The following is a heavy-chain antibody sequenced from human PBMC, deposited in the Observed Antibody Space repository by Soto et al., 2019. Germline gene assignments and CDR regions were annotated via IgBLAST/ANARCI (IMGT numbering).Heavy chain of an antibody. V-gene: IGHV1-2*02. D-gene: IGHD1-7*01. Sequence: ASVKVSCKASGYTFTHHYIHWVRQAPGQGLEWMGWINPNSGGTNYAQKFQGRVTMTRDTSISTAYMELSRLRSDDTAVYYCARKLELRGSYYYYYDMDVWGQGTTVTISS. CDR1: GYTFTHHY. CDR3: ARKLELRGSYYYYYDMDV. CDR2: INPNSGGT. J-gene: IGHJ6*02.